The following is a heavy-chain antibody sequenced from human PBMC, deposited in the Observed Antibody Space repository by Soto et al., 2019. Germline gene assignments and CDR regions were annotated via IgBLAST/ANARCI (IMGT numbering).Heavy chain of an antibody. CDR2: IGGAGDT. Sequence: GSLRLSCAAAGFTFSSFDMHWVRQATGKGLEWVSGIGGAGDTYYPGSVKGRFTISRENAKNSLYLQMNSLRAGDTAVYYCVTGRPTHWYSWGQGTLVTVSS. V-gene: IGHV3-13*01. CDR1: GFTFSSFD. D-gene: IGHD1-20*01. J-gene: IGHJ5*02. CDR3: VTGRPTHWYS.